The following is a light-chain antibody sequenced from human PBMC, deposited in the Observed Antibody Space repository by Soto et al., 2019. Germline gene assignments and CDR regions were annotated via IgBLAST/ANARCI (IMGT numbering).Light chain of an antibody. Sequence: QSALTQPPSVSGSPGQSVTISCTVTSSDVGSYNRVSWYQQPPGTAPKLMIYEVSNRPSGVPDRFSGSKSGNTASLTISGLQAEDEADYYCSLYTSSSTVVFGGGTKLTVL. CDR1: SSDVGSYNR. J-gene: IGLJ2*01. V-gene: IGLV2-18*01. CDR2: EVS. CDR3: SLYTSSSTVV.